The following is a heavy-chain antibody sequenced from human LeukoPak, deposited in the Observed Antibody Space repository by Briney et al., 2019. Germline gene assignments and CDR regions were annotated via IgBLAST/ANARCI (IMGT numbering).Heavy chain of an antibody. CDR2: ISISGYST. D-gene: IGHD3-3*01. J-gene: IGHJ5*02. Sequence: GGSLRLSCAASGFTFNNYYMSWLRRAPGKGLEWISYISISGYSTYYADSVKGRLTISRDNAKNSLYLQMNNLRPEDTAFYYCARRYDFWSGYYGWFDPWGQGTLVTVSS. V-gene: IGHV3-11*04. CDR1: GFTFNNYY. CDR3: ARRYDFWSGYYGWFDP.